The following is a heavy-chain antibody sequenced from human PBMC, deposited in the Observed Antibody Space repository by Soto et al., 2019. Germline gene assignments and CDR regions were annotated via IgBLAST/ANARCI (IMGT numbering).Heavy chain of an antibody. J-gene: IGHJ6*02. D-gene: IGHD3-22*01. V-gene: IGHV1-8*01. CDR1: GYTFTSYD. Sequence: ASVKVSCKASGYTFTSYDINWVRQATGQGLEWMGWMNPNSGNTGYAQKFRGRVTMTRNTSISTAYMELSSLRSEDTAVYYCATNTYYYDSSGYYFYYYYGMDVWGQGTTVTVSS. CDR2: MNPNSGNT. CDR3: ATNTYYYDSSGYYFYYYYGMDV.